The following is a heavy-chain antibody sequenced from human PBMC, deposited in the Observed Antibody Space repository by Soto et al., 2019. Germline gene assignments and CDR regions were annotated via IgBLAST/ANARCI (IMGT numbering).Heavy chain of an antibody. J-gene: IGHJ4*02. CDR2: IYWNDDK. Sequence: GSGPTLVYPTQPLTLSCTLSGFSLTSSGVGVGWIRQPLGNAPEWLAFIYWNDDKRYSPSLRNRLTITKSTSKTPVVLTMTDMDRLDTVTYFCAQRLGTQRSFNYWGQGSPVTVRS. CDR3: AQRLGTQRSFNY. V-gene: IGHV2-5*01. CDR1: GFSLTSSGVG.